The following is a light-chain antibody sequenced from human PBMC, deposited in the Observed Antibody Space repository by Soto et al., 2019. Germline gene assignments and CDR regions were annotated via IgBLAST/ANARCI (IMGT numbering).Light chain of an antibody. CDR1: QTISNY. J-gene: IGKJ3*01. Sequence: DIQMTQSPSSLSASVGDRVTITCRASQTISNYLNWYQQKPGKAPKLLIYATSSLQSGVPSIFSGRGSGTDLTLTISSLQPEDFATYFCQQCYSTPPFTFGPGTKVDIK. CDR2: ATS. CDR3: QQCYSTPPFT. V-gene: IGKV1-39*01.